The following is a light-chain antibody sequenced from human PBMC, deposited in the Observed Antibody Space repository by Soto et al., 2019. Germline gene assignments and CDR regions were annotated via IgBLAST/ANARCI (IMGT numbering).Light chain of an antibody. CDR2: AAS. V-gene: IGKV1-27*01. CDR1: QGISNY. Sequence: DIQMTQSPSSLSASLGDSVTITCRGSQGISNYLAWYQQKPGKVPKLLIYAASTLQSGVPSRFSGSGSGTDFTLTISSLQPEDVATYYCQKYNGYSTWTCGQGTKVDIK. J-gene: IGKJ1*01. CDR3: QKYNGYSTWT.